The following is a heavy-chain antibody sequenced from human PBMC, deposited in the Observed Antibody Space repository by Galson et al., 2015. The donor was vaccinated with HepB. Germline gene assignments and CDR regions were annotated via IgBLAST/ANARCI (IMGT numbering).Heavy chain of an antibody. CDR3: AKGSPTSFFHYYMDV. CDR2: ISANDIST. V-gene: IGHV3-23*01. Sequence: SLRLSCAASGLTLDTYGISWVRQAPGRGLQWVSAISANDISTHYADPVKGRFTISRQKSKNMVILQMKRLKVEDTAVYYCAKGSPTSFFHYYMDVWGTGTTVTVSS. CDR1: GLTLDTYG. J-gene: IGHJ6*03. D-gene: IGHD2/OR15-2a*01.